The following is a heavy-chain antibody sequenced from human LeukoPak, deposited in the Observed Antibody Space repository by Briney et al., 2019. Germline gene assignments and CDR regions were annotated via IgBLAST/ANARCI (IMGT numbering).Heavy chain of an antibody. J-gene: IGHJ4*02. CDR1: GFTFSSYS. Sequence: TGGSLRLSCAASGFTFSSYSMNWVRQAPGKGLEWVSSISSSSSYIYYADSVKGRFTISRDNAKNSLYLQMNSLRAEDTAVYYCARIYYGDYSDPNDYWGQGTLVTVSS. V-gene: IGHV3-21*01. D-gene: IGHD4-17*01. CDR2: ISSSSSYI. CDR3: ARIYYGDYSDPNDY.